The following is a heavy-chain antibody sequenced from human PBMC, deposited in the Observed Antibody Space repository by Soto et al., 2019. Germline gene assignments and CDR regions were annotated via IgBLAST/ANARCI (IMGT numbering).Heavy chain of an antibody. D-gene: IGHD2-8*01. J-gene: IGHJ6*02. Sequence: ASVKVSCKASGYTFTGYYRHWVRQAPGQGLERMGWINPNSGGTNYAQKFQGWVTMTRDTSISTAYMELSRLRSDDTAVYYCARGHGMVYAIRDYYYGMDVWGQGTTVTVSS. V-gene: IGHV1-2*04. CDR1: GYTFTGYY. CDR3: ARGHGMVYAIRDYYYGMDV. CDR2: INPNSGGT.